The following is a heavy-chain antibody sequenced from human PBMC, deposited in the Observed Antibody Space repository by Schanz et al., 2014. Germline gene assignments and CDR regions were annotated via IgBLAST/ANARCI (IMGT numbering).Heavy chain of an antibody. J-gene: IGHJ4*02. Sequence: EVQLLESGGGLVQPGGSLRLSCAVSGFTFSSYAMSWVRQAPGKGLEWVSAISGSGGSTYYADSVKGRFTVSRDSGQNSLYLQMNSLRAGDTAVYYCAKDPSHGDYDYYFDYWGQGTLVTVSS. V-gene: IGHV3-23*01. CDR2: ISGSGGST. CDR3: AKDPSHGDYDYYFDY. CDR1: GFTFSSYA. D-gene: IGHD3-22*01.